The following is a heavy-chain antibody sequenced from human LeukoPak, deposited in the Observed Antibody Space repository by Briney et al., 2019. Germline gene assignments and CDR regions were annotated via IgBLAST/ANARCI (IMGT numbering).Heavy chain of an antibody. D-gene: IGHD3-10*01. CDR1: GFTFSSYA. V-gene: IGHV3-23*01. J-gene: IGHJ4*02. CDR3: AKSSTYYYGSGSYSIDY. CDR2: ISGSGGST. Sequence: GGSLRLSCAASGFTFSSYAMSWVRQAPGKGLEWVSAISGSGGSTYYADSVKGRFTISRDNSKNTLYLQMNSLRAEDTAVYYCAKSSTYYYGSGSYSIDYWGQRTLVTVSS.